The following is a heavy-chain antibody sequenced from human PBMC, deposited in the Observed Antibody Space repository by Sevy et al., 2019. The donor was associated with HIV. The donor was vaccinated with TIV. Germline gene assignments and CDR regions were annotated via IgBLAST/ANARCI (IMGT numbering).Heavy chain of an antibody. CDR3: ARAYMVRGVINFFGY. CDR1: GYTFTGYD. D-gene: IGHD3-10*01. Sequence: ASLRVSCKASGYTFTGYDINGVRQATGQGLEWMGWMNPNSGNTGYAQKFQGRVTMTRNTSISTAYMELSSLRSEDTAVYYCARAYMVRGVINFFGYWGQGTLVTVSS. V-gene: IGHV1-8*01. J-gene: IGHJ4*02. CDR2: MNPNSGNT.